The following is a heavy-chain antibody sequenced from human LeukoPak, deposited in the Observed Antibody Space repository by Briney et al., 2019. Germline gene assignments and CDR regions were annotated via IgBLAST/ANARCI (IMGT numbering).Heavy chain of an antibody. Sequence: SETLSLTCTVSGGSISSSSYYWSWIRQPPGKGLEWIGYIYYSGSTNYNPSLKSRVTISVDTSKNQFSLKLSSVTAADTAVYYCALGTYYYYMDVWGKGTTVTISS. CDR2: IYYSGST. V-gene: IGHV4-61*01. J-gene: IGHJ6*03. CDR1: GGSISSSSYY. CDR3: ALGTYYYYMDV.